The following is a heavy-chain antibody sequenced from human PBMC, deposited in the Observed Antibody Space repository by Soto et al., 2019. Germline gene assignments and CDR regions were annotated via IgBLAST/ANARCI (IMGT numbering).Heavy chain of an antibody. CDR3: ARGRALLWFGEYSHTSLDY. CDR2: IIPIFDTA. V-gene: IGHV1-69*13. J-gene: IGHJ4*02. Sequence: SVKVSCKASGGTFSSYAISWVRQAPGQGLEWMGGIIPIFDTANYAQKFQGRVTITADESTSTAYMELSSLRSEDTAVYYCARGRALLWFGEYSHTSLDYWGQGTLVTVSS. CDR1: GGTFSSYA. D-gene: IGHD3-10*01.